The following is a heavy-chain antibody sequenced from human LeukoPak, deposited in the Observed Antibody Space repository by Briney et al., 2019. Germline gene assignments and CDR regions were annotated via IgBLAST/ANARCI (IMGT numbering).Heavy chain of an antibody. J-gene: IGHJ6*02. Sequence: SVKVSCKASGGTFISYAISWVRQAPGQGLEWMGGIIPIFGTANYAQKFQGRVTITADESTSTAYMELSSLRSEDTAVYYCASAVDKDYDYYYGMDVWGQGTTVTVSS. V-gene: IGHV1-69*13. CDR2: IIPIFGTA. D-gene: IGHD3-9*01. CDR3: ASAVDKDYDYYYGMDV. CDR1: GGTFISYA.